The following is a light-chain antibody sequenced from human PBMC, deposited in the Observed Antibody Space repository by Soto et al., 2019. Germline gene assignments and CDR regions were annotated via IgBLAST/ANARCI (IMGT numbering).Light chain of an antibody. V-gene: IGKV1-9*01. CDR1: QGINIF. CDR2: AAS. J-gene: IGKJ2*01. CDR3: QQRNSYPRT. Sequence: DIQLTQSPSFLSASVGDRVTITCRASQGINIFLAWFQQKPGKAPNLLISAASTLQSGVPSRFNRSGSEKEFTPTIPSLQPEGSATYYCQQRNSYPRTFGQGTKVEIK.